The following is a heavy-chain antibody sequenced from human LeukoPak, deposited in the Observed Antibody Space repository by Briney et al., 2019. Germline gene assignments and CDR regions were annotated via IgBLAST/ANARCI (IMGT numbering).Heavy chain of an antibody. CDR1: GFTFSSYS. D-gene: IGHD3-9*01. J-gene: IGHJ4*02. Sequence: GGSLRLSCAASGFTFSSYSMNWVRQAPGKGLEWVSAISGSGGSTYYADSVKGRFTISRDNSKNTLYLQMNSLRAEDTAVYYCASTHDILTGYFDYWGQGTLVTVSS. CDR2: ISGSGGST. CDR3: ASTHDILTGYFDY. V-gene: IGHV3-23*01.